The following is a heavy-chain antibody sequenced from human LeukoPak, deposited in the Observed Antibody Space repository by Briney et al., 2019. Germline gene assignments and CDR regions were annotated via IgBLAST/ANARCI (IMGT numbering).Heavy chain of an antibody. CDR1: GGSFSGYY. CDR3: ARKVGATFYYYGMDV. Sequence: SETLSLTCAVYGGSFSGYYWSWIRQPPGKGLEWIGEINHSGSTNYNPSLKSRVTISVDTSKNQFSLKLSSVTAADTAVYYCARKVGATFYYYGMDVWGQGTTVTVSS. J-gene: IGHJ6*02. D-gene: IGHD1-26*01. V-gene: IGHV4-34*01. CDR2: INHSGST.